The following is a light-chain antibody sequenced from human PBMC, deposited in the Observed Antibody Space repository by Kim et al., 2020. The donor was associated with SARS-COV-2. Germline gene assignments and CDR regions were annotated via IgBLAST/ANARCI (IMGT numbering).Light chain of an antibody. V-gene: IGLV2-11*01. CDR1: SSDVGSYNY. J-gene: IGLJ1*01. CDR2: DVS. Sequence: QSALTQPRSVSGSPGQSVTISCTGTSSDVGSYNYVSWDQQHPGKAPKLMIYDVSKRPSGVPDRFSASKSGNTASLTISGLQAEDEADYYCCSYAGSYTYVFGTGTKVTVL. CDR3: CSYAGSYTYV.